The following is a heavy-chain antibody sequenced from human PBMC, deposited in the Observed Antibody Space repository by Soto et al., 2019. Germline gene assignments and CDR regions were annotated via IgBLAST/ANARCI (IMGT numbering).Heavy chain of an antibody. CDR3: ARDRSPYYYDSSRSGAFDI. CDR1: GGTFSSYA. Sequence: SVKVSCKASGGTFSSYAISWVRQAPGQGLEWMGGIIPIFGTANYARKFQGRVTITADESTSTAYMELSSLRSEDTAVYYCARDRSPYYYDSSRSGAFDIWGQGTMVTVSS. J-gene: IGHJ3*02. CDR2: IIPIFGTA. D-gene: IGHD3-22*01. V-gene: IGHV1-69*13.